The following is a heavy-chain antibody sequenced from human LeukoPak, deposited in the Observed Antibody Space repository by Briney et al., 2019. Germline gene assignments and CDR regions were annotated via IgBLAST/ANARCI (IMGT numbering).Heavy chain of an antibody. CDR2: ISRSSSYI. V-gene: IGHV3-21*01. Sequence: GGSLRLSCVASGFTFSSYSMNWVRQAPGKGLEWVSSISRSSSYIYYADSVKGRFTISRDNAKNSLYLQMNSLRAEDTAVYYCARDLYRIVVVPHYFDYWGQGTLVTVSS. D-gene: IGHD3-22*01. J-gene: IGHJ4*02. CDR1: GFTFSSYS. CDR3: ARDLYRIVVVPHYFDY.